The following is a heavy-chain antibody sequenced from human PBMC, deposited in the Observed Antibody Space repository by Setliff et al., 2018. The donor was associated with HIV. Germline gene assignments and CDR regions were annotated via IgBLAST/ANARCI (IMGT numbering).Heavy chain of an antibody. CDR1: GGSFSGYY. V-gene: IGHV4-59*01. CDR3: ARETRSGWYDLAY. J-gene: IGHJ4*02. D-gene: IGHD6-19*01. Sequence: PSETLSLTCAVYGGSFSGYYWSWIRQPPGKGLEWIGYIYYTGSTNYNPSLRGRVTISVDTSKKQFSLKLSSVTAADTAVYFCARETRSGWYDLAYWGQGTLVTVSS. CDR2: IYYTGST.